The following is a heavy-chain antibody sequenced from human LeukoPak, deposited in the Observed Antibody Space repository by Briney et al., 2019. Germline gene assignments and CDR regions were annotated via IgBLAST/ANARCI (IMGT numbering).Heavy chain of an antibody. CDR2: MNSDGSIT. J-gene: IGHJ3*02. D-gene: IGHD7-27*01. V-gene: IGHV3-74*01. CDR3: ANWGSAFDI. Sequence: PGGSLRLSCAASGFTFSTYWMHWVRQAPGKGLVWVSRMNSDGSITTYADSVKGRFTISRDNAKNTLFLQMNSLRAEDTAVYYCANWGSAFDIWGQGTMVIVSS. CDR1: GFTFSTYW.